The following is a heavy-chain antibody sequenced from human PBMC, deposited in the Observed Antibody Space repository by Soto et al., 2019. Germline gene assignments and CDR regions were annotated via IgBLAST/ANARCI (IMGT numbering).Heavy chain of an antibody. Sequence: QVQLVQSGAEVKKSGSSVKVACKVSGDTFSNYAINWVRRAPGLGLEWMGAIVPIFRTTNYAQTVQGRVTMTGDESTITAYMELSRLRADDTATYYCAREASAPGTFREDASDIWGQGTKVTVSS. V-gene: IGHV1-69*12. J-gene: IGHJ3*02. CDR2: IVPIFRTT. CDR1: GDTFSNYA. CDR3: AREASAPGTFREDASDI. D-gene: IGHD1-7*01.